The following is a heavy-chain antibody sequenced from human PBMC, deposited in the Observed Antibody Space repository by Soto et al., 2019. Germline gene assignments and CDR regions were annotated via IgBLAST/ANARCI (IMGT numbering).Heavy chain of an antibody. J-gene: IGHJ5*02. CDR3: ARDLYNWNPTRENWFDP. CDR2: ISAYNGNT. Sequence: QVQLVQSGAEVKKPGASVKVSCKASGYTFTSYGISWVRQAPGQGLEWMGWISAYNGNTNYAQKLQGRVTMTTDTSTCTAYMELRSLRSDDTAVYYCARDLYNWNPTRENWFDPWGQGTLVTVSS. V-gene: IGHV1-18*01. CDR1: GYTFTSYG. D-gene: IGHD1-20*01.